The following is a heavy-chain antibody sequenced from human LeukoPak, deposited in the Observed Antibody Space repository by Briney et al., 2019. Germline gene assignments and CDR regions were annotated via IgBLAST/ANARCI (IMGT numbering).Heavy chain of an antibody. CDR2: INPNSGGT. CDR1: GYTFTGYY. Sequence: GASVKVSCKASGYTFTGYYMHWVRQAPGQGLEWMGRINPNSGGTNYAQKFQGRVTMTRDTSISTAYMELSRLRSDDTAVYYCARGDTMVRGVIIGAAVYYYGMDVWGQGTTVTVSS. J-gene: IGHJ6*02. CDR3: ARGDTMVRGVIIGAAVYYYGMDV. V-gene: IGHV1-2*06. D-gene: IGHD3-10*01.